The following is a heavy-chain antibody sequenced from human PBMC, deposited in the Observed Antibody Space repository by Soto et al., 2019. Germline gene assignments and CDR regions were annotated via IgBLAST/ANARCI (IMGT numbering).Heavy chain of an antibody. CDR2: INSDGSST. J-gene: IGHJ6*02. CDR1: GFTFSSYW. D-gene: IGHD1-1*01. CDR3: AREEDVFSVFNYLYAMAV. V-gene: IGHV3-74*01. Sequence: GGSLRLSCAASGFTFSSYWMHWVRQAPGKGLVWVSRINSDGSSTSYADSVKGRFTISRDNAKNTLYLQMNSLRAEDTAVYYCAREEDVFSVFNYLYAMAVRGQATTVTVAS.